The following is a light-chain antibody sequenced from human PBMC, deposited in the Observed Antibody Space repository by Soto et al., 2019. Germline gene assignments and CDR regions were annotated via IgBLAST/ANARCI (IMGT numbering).Light chain of an antibody. CDR2: AAS. CDR1: QRISTY. V-gene: IGKV1-39*01. CDR3: QQSHGIPYT. Sequence: DIQMTQSPSSLSASVGDRVTITCRASQRISTYLNWYQQNPGKAPKLLIYAASTLQSGVPSRFSGSGSGTDFTLTISSLQPEDFATYYCQQSHGIPYTFGQGTKLEIK. J-gene: IGKJ2*01.